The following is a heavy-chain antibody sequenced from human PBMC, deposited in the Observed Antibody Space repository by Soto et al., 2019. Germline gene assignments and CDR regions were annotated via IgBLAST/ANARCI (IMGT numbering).Heavy chain of an antibody. CDR1: GGTFSSYA. J-gene: IGHJ6*02. CDR2: IIPTFGTA. D-gene: IGHD6-13*01. Sequence: QVQLVQSGAEVKKPGSSVKVSCKASGGTFSSYAISWVRQAPGQGLEWMGGIIPTFGTADYAQKFQGRVMITADESTSTAYMELSSLRPEDTAVYYCASLIAAAGPPHSPRYYYGMAVWRQGTTVTVSS. CDR3: ASLIAAAGPPHSPRYYYGMAV. V-gene: IGHV1-69*12.